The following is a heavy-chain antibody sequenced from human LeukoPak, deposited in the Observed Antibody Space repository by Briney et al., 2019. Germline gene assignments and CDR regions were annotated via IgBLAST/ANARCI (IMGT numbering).Heavy chain of an antibody. CDR3: AEDGGDSSAMGAFDI. CDR1: GFTFSSYG. J-gene: IGHJ3*02. D-gene: IGHD6-25*01. Sequence: GGSLRLSCAASGFTFSSYGMHWVRQAPGKGLEWVAVISYDGSNKYYADSVKGRFTISRDNSKNTLYLQMNSLRAEDTAVYYCAEDGGDSSAMGAFDIWGQGTMVTVSS. CDR2: ISYDGSNK. V-gene: IGHV3-30*18.